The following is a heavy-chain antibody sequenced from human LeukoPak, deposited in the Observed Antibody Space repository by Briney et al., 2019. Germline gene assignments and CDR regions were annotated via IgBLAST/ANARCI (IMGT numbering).Heavy chain of an antibody. CDR2: ISAYNGNT. V-gene: IGHV1-18*01. Sequence: ASVKVSCKASGYTFTSYGISWVRQAPGQGLEWMGWISAYNGNTNYAQKLQGRVTMTTDTSTSTAYMELRSLRSDDTAVYYCATSQGDSSGYYYGYFDYWGQGTLVTVSS. J-gene: IGHJ4*02. CDR1: GYTFTSYG. D-gene: IGHD3-22*01. CDR3: ATSQGDSSGYYYGYFDY.